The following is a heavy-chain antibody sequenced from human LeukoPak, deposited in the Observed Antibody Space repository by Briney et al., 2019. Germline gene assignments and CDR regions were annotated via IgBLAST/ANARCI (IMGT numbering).Heavy chain of an antibody. CDR2: FDPEDGET. CDR1: GYTLTELS. V-gene: IGHV1-24*01. D-gene: IGHD6-19*01. CDR3: ATDFGSGWYVGY. J-gene: IGHJ4*02. Sequence: GASVKVSCKVSGYTLTELSMHWVRQAPGKGLEWMGGFDPEDGETIYAQKFQGSVTMTEDTSTDTAYMELSSLRSEDTAVYYCATDFGSGWYVGYWGQGTLVTVSS.